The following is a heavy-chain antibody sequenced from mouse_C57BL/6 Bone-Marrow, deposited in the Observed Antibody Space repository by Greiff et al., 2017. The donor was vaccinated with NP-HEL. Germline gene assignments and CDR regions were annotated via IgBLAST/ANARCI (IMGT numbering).Heavy chain of an antibody. CDR3: AREAYSFDY. V-gene: IGHV1-54*01. CDR1: GYAFTNYL. D-gene: IGHD6-1*01. J-gene: IGHJ2*01. CDR2: INPGSGGT. Sequence: VQLQQSGAELVRPGTSVKVSCKASGYAFTNYLIEWVKQRPGQGLEWIGVINPGSGGTKYNEKFKGKATLTADKSSSTAYMQLSRLTSEDSAVYFCAREAYSFDYWGQGTTLTVSS.